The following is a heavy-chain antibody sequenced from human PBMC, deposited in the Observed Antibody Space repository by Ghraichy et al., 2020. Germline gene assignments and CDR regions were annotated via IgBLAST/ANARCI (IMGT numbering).Heavy chain of an antibody. J-gene: IGHJ4*02. Sequence: ASVKVSCKASGYTFTGYYMHWVRQAPGQGLEGMGWINPNSGGTNYAQKFQGRVTMTRDTSISTAYMELSRRRSDDTAVYYWARGGVVVPAVSDYWGQGTLVTVSS. CDR3: ARGGVVVPAVSDY. CDR1: GYTFTGYY. V-gene: IGHV1-2*02. D-gene: IGHD2-2*01. CDR2: INPNSGGT.